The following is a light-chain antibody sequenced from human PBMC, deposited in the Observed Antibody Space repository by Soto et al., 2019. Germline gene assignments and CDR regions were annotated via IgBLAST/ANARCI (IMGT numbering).Light chain of an antibody. CDR1: QGIAPY. CDR2: ATS. J-gene: IGKJ4*01. V-gene: IGKV1-27*01. Sequence: DVQMTQSPSSLSSFVGDRVTITCRASQGIAPYLAWFQQKPGKVPKLLIYATSTLQSGVPSRFSGSGSGTDFPLTITRQQPEDVATYYCQKYNCAPLTFGGGTKVDIK. CDR3: QKYNCAPLT.